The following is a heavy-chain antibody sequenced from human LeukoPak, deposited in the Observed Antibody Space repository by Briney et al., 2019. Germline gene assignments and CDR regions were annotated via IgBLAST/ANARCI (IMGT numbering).Heavy chain of an antibody. D-gene: IGHD4-17*01. CDR3: AKDYGDYESYAFFDY. V-gene: IGHV3-23*01. Sequence: GGSLRLSCEASGFTFSNYAMSWVRQAPGKGLEWVSSIRASGGSTYYADSVKGRFTISRDNSKNTLYLQMNSLRAEDTAVYYCAKDYGDYESYAFFDYWGQGTLVTVSS. CDR2: IRASGGST. CDR1: GFTFSNYA. J-gene: IGHJ4*02.